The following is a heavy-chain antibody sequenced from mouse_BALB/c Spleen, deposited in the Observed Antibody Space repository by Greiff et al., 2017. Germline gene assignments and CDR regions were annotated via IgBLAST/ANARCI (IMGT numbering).Heavy chain of an antibody. CDR3: ARGMITTGYYYAMDY. D-gene: IGHD2-4*01. CDR2: INSNGGST. Sequence: EVQVVESGGGLVQPGGSLKLSCAASGFTFSSYGMSWVRQTPDKRLELVATINSNGGSTYYPDSVKGRFTISRDNAKNTLYLQMSSLKSEDTAMYYCARGMITTGYYYAMDYWGQGTSVTVSS. J-gene: IGHJ4*01. V-gene: IGHV5-6-3*01. CDR1: GFTFSSYG.